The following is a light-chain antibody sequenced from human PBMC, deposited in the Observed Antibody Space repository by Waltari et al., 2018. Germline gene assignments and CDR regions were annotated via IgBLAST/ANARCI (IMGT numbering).Light chain of an antibody. CDR2: GAS. V-gene: IGKV3-15*01. CDR1: QSVSSY. Sequence: EIVMTQPPATLSVSPGDRVTLSCRASQSVSSYLAWYQQKPGQAPRLLIYGASTRATGIPARISGSGYGTEFTLTISSLQSEDFALYYCQQYNHWPPAFGPGTKVDIK. CDR3: QQYNHWPPA. J-gene: IGKJ3*01.